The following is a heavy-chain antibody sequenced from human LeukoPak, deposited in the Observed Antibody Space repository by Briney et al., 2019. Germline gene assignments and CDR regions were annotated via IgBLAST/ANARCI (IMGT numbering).Heavy chain of an antibody. CDR2: INHSGST. Sequence: SETLSLTCAVYGGSFSGYYWSWIRQPPGKGLEWIGEINHSGSTNYNPPLKSRVTISVDTSKNQFSLKLSSVTAADTAVYYCARRIQLWFGGFDPWGQGTLVTVSS. J-gene: IGHJ5*02. D-gene: IGHD5-18*01. CDR1: GGSFSGYY. V-gene: IGHV4-34*01. CDR3: ARRIQLWFGGFDP.